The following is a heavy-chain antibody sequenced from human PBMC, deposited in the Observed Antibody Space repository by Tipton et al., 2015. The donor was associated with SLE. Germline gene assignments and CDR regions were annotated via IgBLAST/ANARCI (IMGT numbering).Heavy chain of an antibody. J-gene: IGHJ3*02. Sequence: GSLRLSCAASGFTFDDYAMHWVRQAPGKGLEWVSGISWNGGRTGYTDSVKGRFTISRDNAKNSLYLQMISLRAEDTALYFCARAFASGSWERDAFDIWGPGTMVTVSS. CDR1: GFTFDDYA. CDR3: ARAFASGSWERDAFDI. D-gene: IGHD6-13*01. CDR2: ISWNGGRT. V-gene: IGHV3-20*04.